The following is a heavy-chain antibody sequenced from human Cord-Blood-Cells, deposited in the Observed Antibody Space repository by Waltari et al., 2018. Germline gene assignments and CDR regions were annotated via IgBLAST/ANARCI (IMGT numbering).Heavy chain of an antibody. V-gene: IGHV1-2*02. Sequence: QVQLVQSGAEVKKPGASVKVSCKASGYTFTGYYMHWVRQAPGQGLEWMGWINPTSGGTNYAQKFQGRVTMTRDTSISTAYMELSRLRSDDTAVYYCATHRFGEYFDIWGQGTMVTVSS. J-gene: IGHJ3*02. CDR1: GYTFTGYY. CDR2: INPTSGGT. CDR3: ATHRFGEYFDI. D-gene: IGHD3-10*01.